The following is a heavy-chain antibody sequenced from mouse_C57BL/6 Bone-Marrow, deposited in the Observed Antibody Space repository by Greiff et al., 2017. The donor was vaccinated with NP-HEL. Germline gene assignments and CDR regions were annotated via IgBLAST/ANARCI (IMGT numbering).Heavy chain of an antibody. D-gene: IGHD1-1*01. CDR3: TLITTVVATRWYFDV. V-gene: IGHV1-5*01. CDR2: IYPGNSDT. CDR1: GYTFTSYW. Sequence: EVQLQQSGTVLARPGASVKMSCKTSGYTFTSYWMHWVKQRPGQGLEWIGAIYPGNSDTSYNQKFKGKAKLTAVTSASTAYMELSSLTNEDSAVYYCTLITTVVATRWYFDVWGTGTTVTVSS. J-gene: IGHJ1*03.